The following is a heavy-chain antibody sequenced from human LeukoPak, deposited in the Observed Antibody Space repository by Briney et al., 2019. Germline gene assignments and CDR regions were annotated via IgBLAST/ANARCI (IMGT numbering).Heavy chain of an antibody. D-gene: IGHD3-22*01. Sequence: GRSLRLSCAASGFTFSSYGMHWVRQAPGKGLEWVAVISYDGSNKYYADSVKGRFTISRDNSKNTLYLQMNSLRAEDTAVYYCAKQDTSGSFDYWGQGTLVTVSS. CDR2: ISYDGSNK. J-gene: IGHJ4*02. CDR3: AKQDTSGSFDY. CDR1: GFTFSSYG. V-gene: IGHV3-30*18.